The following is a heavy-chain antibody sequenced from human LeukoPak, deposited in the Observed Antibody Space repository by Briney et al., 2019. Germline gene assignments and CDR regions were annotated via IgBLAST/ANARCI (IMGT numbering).Heavy chain of an antibody. J-gene: IGHJ4*02. CDR1: GDSISSNNYY. V-gene: IGHV4-39*01. CDR3: ASGSYSSGWYPYFEF. Sequence: SETLSLTCTVSGDSISSNNYYWGWIRQPPGKGLEWIGSIYYSGSTYYNPSLKSRVTMSVDTSKNQFSLKLTSVTAADTAVYYCASGSYSSGWYPYFEFWGQGTLGTVSS. D-gene: IGHD6-19*01. CDR2: IYYSGST.